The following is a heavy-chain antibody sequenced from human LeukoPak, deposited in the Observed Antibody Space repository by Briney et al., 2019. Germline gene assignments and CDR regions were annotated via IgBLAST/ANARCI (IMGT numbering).Heavy chain of an antibody. D-gene: IGHD4-17*01. CDR3: ARNYGDYVYYFDY. J-gene: IGHJ4*02. V-gene: IGHV1-69*05. CDR2: IIPIFGTA. Sequence: GSSVKVSCKASGGTFSSYAISWVRQAPGQGLEWMGGIIPIFGTANCAQKFQGRVTITTDESTSTAYMELSSLRSEDTAVYYCARNYGDYVYYFDYWGQGTLVTVSS. CDR1: GGTFSSYA.